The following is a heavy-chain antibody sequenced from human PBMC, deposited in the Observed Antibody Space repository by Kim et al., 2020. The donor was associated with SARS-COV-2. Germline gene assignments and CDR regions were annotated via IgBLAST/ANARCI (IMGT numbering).Heavy chain of an antibody. D-gene: IGHD7-27*01. Sequence: SETLSLTCTVSGDSISSPNYYWSWIRQHPRQGLEWIGYVYNSGNTFSNPSLKSRLTISMDTSQNQFSMRLTSVTAADTAFYFCARVHWGSGWFDPWGLGT. V-gene: IGHV4-31*03. CDR3: ARVHWGSGWFDP. J-gene: IGHJ5*02. CDR1: GDSISSPNYY. CDR2: VYNSGNT.